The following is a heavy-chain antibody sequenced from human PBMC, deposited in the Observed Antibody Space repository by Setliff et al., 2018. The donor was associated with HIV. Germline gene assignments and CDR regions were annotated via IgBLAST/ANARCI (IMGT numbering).Heavy chain of an antibody. J-gene: IGHJ4*02. D-gene: IGHD6-19*01. Sequence: EASVKVSCKASGYTFTSYDINWVRQAPGQGLECMGWMNPKSGNTGYVQKFQGRVTMTRNTPISTAYMELTSLRSEDTAMYYCARVVRPTVAEYCFDYWGQGTLVTV. V-gene: IGHV1-8*02. CDR1: GYTFTSYD. CDR3: ARVVRPTVAEYCFDY. CDR2: MNPKSGNT.